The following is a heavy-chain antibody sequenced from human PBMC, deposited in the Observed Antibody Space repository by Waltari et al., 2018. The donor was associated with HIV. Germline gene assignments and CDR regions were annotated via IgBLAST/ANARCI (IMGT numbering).Heavy chain of an antibody. V-gene: IGHV1-3*01. Sequence: QVHLVQSGAEVKKPGASVKVSCKASGYTFSTSTIHWVRQAPGQRLEWMGWINADNGNTKYSPKFQGRVTITRDTSASTAYMELSSLRSEDTAVYFCARTPGRSSGYYYFWYFDLWGRGTLVTVSS. D-gene: IGHD3-22*01. CDR2: INADNGNT. CDR3: ARTPGRSSGYYYFWYFDL. CDR1: GYTFSTST. J-gene: IGHJ2*01.